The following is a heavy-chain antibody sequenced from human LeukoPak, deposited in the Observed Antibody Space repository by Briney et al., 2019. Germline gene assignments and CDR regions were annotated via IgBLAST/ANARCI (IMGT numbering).Heavy chain of an antibody. CDR3: AKDITSQDYDFWSGYLHY. CDR2: ISYDGSNK. V-gene: IGHV3-30*18. J-gene: IGHJ4*02. Sequence: PGGSLRLSCAASGFTFSSYGMHWVRQAPGKGLEWVAVISYDGSNKYYADSVKGRFTISRDNSKNTLYLQMNSLRAEDTAVYYCAKDITSQDYDFWSGYLHYWGQGTLVTVSS. CDR1: GFTFSSYG. D-gene: IGHD3-3*01.